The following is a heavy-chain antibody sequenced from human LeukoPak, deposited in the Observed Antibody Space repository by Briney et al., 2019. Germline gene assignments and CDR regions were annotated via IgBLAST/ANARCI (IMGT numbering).Heavy chain of an antibody. J-gene: IGHJ3*02. V-gene: IGHV3-30*04. CDR1: GFTSSSYA. Sequence: PGGSLRLSCAASGFTSSSYAMHWVRQAPGKGLEWVAVISYDGSNKYYADSVKGRFTISRDNSKNTLYLQMNSLRAEDTAVYYCAREVDTAMGAHAFDIWGQGTMVTVSS. D-gene: IGHD5-18*01. CDR3: AREVDTAMGAHAFDI. CDR2: ISYDGSNK.